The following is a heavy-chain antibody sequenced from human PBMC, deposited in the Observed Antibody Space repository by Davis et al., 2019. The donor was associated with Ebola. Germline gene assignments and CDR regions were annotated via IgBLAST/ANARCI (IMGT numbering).Heavy chain of an antibody. CDR3: ASAPYENY. D-gene: IGHD3-16*01. CDR2: INHSGST. Sequence: SETLSLTCAVYGGSFSGYYWSWIRQPPGKGLEWIGEINHSGSTNYNPSLKSRVTISVDTSKNQFSLKLTSVTAADTAVYYCASAPYENYWGQGTLVTVSS. J-gene: IGHJ4*02. V-gene: IGHV4-34*01. CDR1: GGSFSGYY.